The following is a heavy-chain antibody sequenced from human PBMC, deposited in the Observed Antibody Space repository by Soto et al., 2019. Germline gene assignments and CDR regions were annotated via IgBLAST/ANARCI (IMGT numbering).Heavy chain of an antibody. CDR2: IWYDGSNK. CDR3: ARVSRSGYYPKY. D-gene: IGHD3-3*01. V-gene: IGHV3-33*01. J-gene: IGHJ4*02. Sequence: ESVGGVVQPGRSLRLSCAASGFTFSSYGMHWVRQAPGKGLEWVAVIWYDGSNKYYADSVKGRFTISRDNSKNTLYLQMSSLRAEDTGVYYCARVSRSGYYPKYWGQGTLVTVSS. CDR1: GFTFSSYG.